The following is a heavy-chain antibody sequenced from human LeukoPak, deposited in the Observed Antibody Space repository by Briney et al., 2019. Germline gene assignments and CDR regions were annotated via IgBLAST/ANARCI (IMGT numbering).Heavy chain of an antibody. D-gene: IGHD4-17*01. V-gene: IGHV5-51*01. Sequence: GESLKISCKGSGYSFTSYWIGWVRQMPGEGLEWMGIIYPGDSDTRYSPSFQGQVTISADKSISTAYLHWSSLQASDTAMYYCARIDYGDYGTLDPWGQGTLVTLSS. CDR3: ARIDYGDYGTLDP. CDR2: IYPGDSDT. CDR1: GYSFTSYW. J-gene: IGHJ5*02.